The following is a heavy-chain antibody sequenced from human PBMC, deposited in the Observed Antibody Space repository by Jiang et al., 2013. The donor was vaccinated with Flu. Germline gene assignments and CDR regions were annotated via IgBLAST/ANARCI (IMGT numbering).Heavy chain of an antibody. Sequence: SGAEVKKPGASVKVSCKASGYTFTGHYIHWVRQAPGQGLEWMGRIDPKSGGTNFAQKFQGRATMTRDTSISTAYMDLSGLRSADTAVYYCAKVRSAGYFSSLDYWGQGTLVTVSS. V-gene: IGHV1-2*06. CDR1: GYTFTGHY. J-gene: IGHJ4*02. D-gene: IGHD6-19*01. CDR2: IDPKSGGT. CDR3: AKVRSAGYFSSLDY.